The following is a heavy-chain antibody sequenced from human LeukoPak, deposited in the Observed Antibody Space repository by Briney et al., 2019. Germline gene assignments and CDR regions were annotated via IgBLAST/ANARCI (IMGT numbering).Heavy chain of an antibody. CDR2: ISTYNGNT. Sequence: ASVKVSCKASGYTFTKYGITWVRQAPGQGLEWMGWISTYNGNTNYAQKFQGRVTMTEDTSTDTACMELSSLKSEDTAVYYCATPASAPAYYYGLDVWGRGTTVTVSS. CDR1: GYTFTKYG. CDR3: ATPASAPAYYYGLDV. D-gene: IGHD1-14*01. V-gene: IGHV1-18*01. J-gene: IGHJ6*02.